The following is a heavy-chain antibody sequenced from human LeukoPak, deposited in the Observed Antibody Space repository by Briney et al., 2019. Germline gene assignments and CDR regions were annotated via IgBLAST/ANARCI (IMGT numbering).Heavy chain of an antibody. V-gene: IGHV5-51*01. Sequence: GESLKISCKGSGYSFTSYWIGWVRQMPGKGLEWMGIIYPGDSDTRYSPSFQGQVTISADKSISTAYLQWSSLKASDTAMYYCAGLYYYDSSGYYYALNYWGQGTLVTVSS. D-gene: IGHD3-22*01. CDR1: GYSFTSYW. CDR2: IYPGDSDT. J-gene: IGHJ4*02. CDR3: AGLYYYDSSGYYYALNY.